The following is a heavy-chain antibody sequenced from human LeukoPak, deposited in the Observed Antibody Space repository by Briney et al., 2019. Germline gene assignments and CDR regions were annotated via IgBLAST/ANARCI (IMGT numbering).Heavy chain of an antibody. CDR1: AFTLSDFT. CDR3: SAGPSGWTEFFRH. CDR2: IRSKANNYAT. V-gene: IGHV3-73*01. D-gene: IGHD6-19*01. Sequence: GGSLRLSCAAPAFTLSDFTIHWVRQASGKGLERVARIRSKANNYATEYGASVKGRFTISRDDAKNTAYLQMNSLKTEDTAIYYCSAGPSGWTEFFRHWGQGTLVTVSS. J-gene: IGHJ1*01.